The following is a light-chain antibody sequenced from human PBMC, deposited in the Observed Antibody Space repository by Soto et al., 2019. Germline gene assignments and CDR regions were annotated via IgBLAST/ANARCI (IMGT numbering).Light chain of an antibody. CDR1: QSVTSY. CDR2: DAS. Sequence: EIVLTQSPATLSCPQGKRATLSGGASQSVTSYFAGYHQKPGQAPRLLIYDASNRATGIPARFSGSGSGTDFTLTISSLEPEDFAVYYCQQRSNWPYTFGQGTKLEIK. J-gene: IGKJ2*01. CDR3: QQRSNWPYT. V-gene: IGKV3-11*01.